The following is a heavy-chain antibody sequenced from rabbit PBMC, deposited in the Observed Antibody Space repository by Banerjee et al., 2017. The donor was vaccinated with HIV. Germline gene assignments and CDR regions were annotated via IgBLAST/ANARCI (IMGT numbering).Heavy chain of an antibody. D-gene: IGHD7-1*01. V-gene: IGHV1S40*01. Sequence: LVQPEGSLTLTCKASGFDFSSYYYMCWVRQAPGKGLEWIACIYTGSVSTYYASWAKGRFTISKTSWTTVTLQMTSLTAADTATYFCARDLAAVTGWNFGLWGPGTLVTVS. CDR1: GFDFSSYYY. CDR3: ARDLAAVTGWNFGL. J-gene: IGHJ6*01. CDR2: IYTGSVST.